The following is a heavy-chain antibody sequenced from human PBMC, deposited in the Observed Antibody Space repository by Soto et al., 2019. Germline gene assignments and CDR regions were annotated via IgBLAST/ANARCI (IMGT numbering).Heavy chain of an antibody. Sequence: ASVKVSCKASGYTFTNHAIHWVRQAPGQGLEWMGWISAYNGNTNYAQKLQGRVTMTTDTSTSTAYMELRSLRSDDTAVYYCARPRGYSYGSDYWGQGTLVTVSS. CDR1: GYTFTNHA. CDR3: ARPRGYSYGSDY. J-gene: IGHJ4*02. CDR2: ISAYNGNT. V-gene: IGHV1-18*01. D-gene: IGHD5-18*01.